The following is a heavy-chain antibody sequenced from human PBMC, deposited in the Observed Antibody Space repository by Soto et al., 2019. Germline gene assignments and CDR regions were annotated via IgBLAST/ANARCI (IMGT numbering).Heavy chain of an antibody. CDR3: ASWGIAAAGYGMDV. V-gene: IGHV3-33*01. CDR2: IWYDGSNK. J-gene: IGHJ6*02. Sequence: GGSLRLSCAASGFTFSSYGMHWVRQAPGKGLEWVAVIWYDGSNKYYADSVKGRFTISRDNSKNTLYLQMNSLRAEDTAVYYCASWGIAAAGYGMDVWGQGTTVTVSS. CDR1: GFTFSSYG. D-gene: IGHD6-13*01.